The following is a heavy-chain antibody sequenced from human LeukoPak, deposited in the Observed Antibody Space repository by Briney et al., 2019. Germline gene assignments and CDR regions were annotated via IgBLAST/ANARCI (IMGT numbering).Heavy chain of an antibody. V-gene: IGHV4-59*01. CDR3: ASSTGTKTEEGLFDY. CDR2: IYYSGST. CDR1: GGSISSYY. Sequence: SAPLSLPCPVSGGSISSYYWSWLRQLPGKGLEWIGYIYYSGSTNYNHTLKSRVTISVDTSKNQFSLKLSSVTAADTAVYYCASSTGTKTEEGLFDYWGQGTLVTASS. D-gene: IGHD4-17*01. J-gene: IGHJ4*02.